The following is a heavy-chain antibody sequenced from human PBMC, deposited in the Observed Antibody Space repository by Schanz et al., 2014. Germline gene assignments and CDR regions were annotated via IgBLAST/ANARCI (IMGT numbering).Heavy chain of an antibody. Sequence: QLQLQESGPGLVKPSETLSLTCTVSGGSISSSSYFWGWIRQPPGKGLEWIGSIYYSGSSYYNPSLESRVTIPVDPSKNQFPRKRSPVTAADTAVYYCASRASGWYALGYFDYWGQGAPVTVSS. CDR3: ASRASGWYALGYFDY. D-gene: IGHD6-19*01. J-gene: IGHJ4*02. V-gene: IGHV4-39*01. CDR2: IYYSGSS. CDR1: GGSISSSSYF.